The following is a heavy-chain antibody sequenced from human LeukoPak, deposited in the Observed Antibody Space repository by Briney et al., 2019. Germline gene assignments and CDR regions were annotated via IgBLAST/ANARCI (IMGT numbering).Heavy chain of an antibody. D-gene: IGHD6-19*01. CDR3: ARSSGGRETFDY. J-gene: IGHJ4*03. V-gene: IGHV3-7*01. CDR1: GFTFSIYW. CDR2: IKQDGGEK. Sequence: VRSLRLSCAASGFTFSIYWMSSGRQAPGKGLWWGTNIKQDGGEKYYVDSVKGRFTISRDNANNSLYLQMNSLRAEDTAVYYCARSSGGRETFDYWGQGTMVTVSS.